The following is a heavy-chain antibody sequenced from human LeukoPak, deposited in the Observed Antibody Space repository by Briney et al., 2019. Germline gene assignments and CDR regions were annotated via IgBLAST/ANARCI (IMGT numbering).Heavy chain of an antibody. CDR2: ISSYNGKT. Sequence: ASVKVSCKASGYTFSSYGISWVRQAPGQGLEWMGWISSYNGKTKYAQKLQGRVTMTTETSTSTAYMELRSLKSDDTAVYYCARARQQLVWANWFDPWGQGTLVTVSS. CDR3: ARARQQLVWANWFDP. V-gene: IGHV1-18*01. CDR1: GYTFSSYG. J-gene: IGHJ5*02. D-gene: IGHD6-13*01.